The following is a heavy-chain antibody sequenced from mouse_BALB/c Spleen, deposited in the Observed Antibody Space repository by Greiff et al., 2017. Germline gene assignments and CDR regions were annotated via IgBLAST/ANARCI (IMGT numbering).Heavy chain of an antibody. V-gene: IGHV2-9*02. CDR1: GFSLTSYG. D-gene: IGHD1-1*02. CDR2: IWAGGST. J-gene: IGHJ2*01. Sequence: VKLMESGPGLVAPSQSLSITCTVSGFSLTSYGVHWVRQPPGKGLEWLGVIWAGGSTNYNSALMSRLSISKDNSKSQVFLKMNSLQTDDTAMYYCARDRGLWAYFDYWGQGTTLTVSS. CDR3: ARDRGLWAYFDY.